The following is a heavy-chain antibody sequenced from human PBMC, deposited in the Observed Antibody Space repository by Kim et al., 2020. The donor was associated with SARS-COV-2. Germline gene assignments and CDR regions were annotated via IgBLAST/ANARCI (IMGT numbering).Heavy chain of an antibody. CDR3: TTDKAGYCSSTSCYARELDAFDI. J-gene: IGHJ3*02. CDR1: GFTFSNAW. V-gene: IGHV3-15*01. Sequence: GGSLRLSCAASGFTFSNAWMSWVRQAPGKGLEWVGRIKSKTDGGTTDYAAHVKGRFTISRDDSKNTLYLQMNSLKTEDTAVYYCTTDKAGYCSSTSCYARELDAFDIWGQGTMVTVSS. D-gene: IGHD2-2*01. CDR2: IKSKTDGGTT.